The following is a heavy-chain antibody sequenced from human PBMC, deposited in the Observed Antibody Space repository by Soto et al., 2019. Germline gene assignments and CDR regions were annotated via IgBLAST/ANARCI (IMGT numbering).Heavy chain of an antibody. Sequence: GVSLRLSCAASGFTFGSYAMTWVRQAPGKGLEWVSAISGGGDSIYYADSVKGRFTISRDNAKNSLYLQMNSLRDEDTAVYYCARDAGRLGLGELYDTGGMHVWGQGTTVTV. V-gene: IGHV3-23*01. CDR3: ARDAGRLGLGELYDTGGMHV. CDR1: GFTFGSYA. CDR2: ISGGGDSI. D-gene: IGHD3-10*01. J-gene: IGHJ6*02.